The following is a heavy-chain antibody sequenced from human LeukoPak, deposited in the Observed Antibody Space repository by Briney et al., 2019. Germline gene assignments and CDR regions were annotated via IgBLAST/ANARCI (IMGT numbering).Heavy chain of an antibody. CDR3: ARDLYDSSGYWGY. J-gene: IGHJ4*02. CDR2: IYHSGST. CDR1: GYSISSGYY. V-gene: IGHV4-38-2*02. D-gene: IGHD3-22*01. Sequence: TSETLSLTCTVSGYSISSGYYWGWIRQPPGKGLEWIGSIYHSGSTYYNPSLKSRVTISVDTSKNQFSLKLSSVTAADTAVYYCARDLYDSSGYWGYWGQGTLVTVSS.